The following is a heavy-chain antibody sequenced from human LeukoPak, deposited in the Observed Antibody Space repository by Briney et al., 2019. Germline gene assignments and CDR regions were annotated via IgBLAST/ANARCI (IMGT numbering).Heavy chain of an antibody. CDR1: GGSISSYY. D-gene: IGHD3-3*02. V-gene: IGHV4-39*01. CDR3: ATIFGVVNRPYYFDY. CDR2: IYYSGST. J-gene: IGHJ4*02. Sequence: PSETLSLTCTVSGGSISSYYWGWIRQPPGKGLEWIGSIYYSGSTYYNPSLKSRVTISVDTSKNQFSLKLSSVTAADTAVYYCATIFGVVNRPYYFDYWGQGTLVTVSS.